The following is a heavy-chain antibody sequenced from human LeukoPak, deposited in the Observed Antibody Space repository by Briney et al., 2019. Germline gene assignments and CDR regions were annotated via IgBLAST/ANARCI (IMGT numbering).Heavy chain of an antibody. CDR1: GGSFSNYY. V-gene: IGHV4-34*01. CDR3: ARRWNYGRNYYIDV. Sequence: SETLSLTCAVYGGSFSNYYWSWIRQSPGMGLEWIGEINDSGTINYNPSLMSRVTISVDKSKDQFSLKLTSATAADTAVYYCARRWNYGRNYYIDVWGKGATVSVSS. D-gene: IGHD1-7*01. CDR2: INDSGTI. J-gene: IGHJ6*03.